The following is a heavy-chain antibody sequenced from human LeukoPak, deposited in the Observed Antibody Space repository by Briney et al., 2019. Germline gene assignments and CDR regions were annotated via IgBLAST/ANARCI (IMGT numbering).Heavy chain of an antibody. CDR1: GFTFSSYS. V-gene: IGHV3-21*01. CDR3: ARSGAAGTRYNWFDP. D-gene: IGHD6-13*01. J-gene: IGHJ5*02. Sequence: GGSLRLSCAASGFTFSSYSMNWVRQAPGKGLEWVSSISSSYIYYADSVKGRFTISRDNAKNSLYLQMNSLRAEDTAVYYCARSGAAGTRYNWFDPWGQGTLVTVSS. CDR2: ISSSYI.